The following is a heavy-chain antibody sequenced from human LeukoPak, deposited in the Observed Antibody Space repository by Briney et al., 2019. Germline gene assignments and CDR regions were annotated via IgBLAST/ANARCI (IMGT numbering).Heavy chain of an antibody. CDR2: IYDSGST. Sequence: SETLSLTCTVSGGSISSYYWSWIRQPPGKGLEWIGYIYDSGSTNYNPSLKSRVTISVDTSKNQFSLKVSSVTAADTAVYYCARGATVYDFDIWGQGTMVTVSS. J-gene: IGHJ3*02. CDR3: ARGATVYDFDI. V-gene: IGHV4-59*01. CDR1: GGSISSYY.